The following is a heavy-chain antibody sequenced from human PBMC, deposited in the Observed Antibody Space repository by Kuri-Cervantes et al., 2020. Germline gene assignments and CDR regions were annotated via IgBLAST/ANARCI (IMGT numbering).Heavy chain of an antibody. CDR1: GGSISSNNYY. D-gene: IGHD5-12*01. V-gene: IGHV4-39*07. CDR3: ARVGGWLPDY. CDR2: ICYSGST. J-gene: IGHJ4*02. Sequence: SESLSLTCTVSGGSISSNNYYWGWIRQPPGKGLEWNGNICYSGSTYYNPALKSQVTISLDTSKNQFSLKLTSVTAADTAVYYCARVGGWLPDYWGQGTLVTVSS.